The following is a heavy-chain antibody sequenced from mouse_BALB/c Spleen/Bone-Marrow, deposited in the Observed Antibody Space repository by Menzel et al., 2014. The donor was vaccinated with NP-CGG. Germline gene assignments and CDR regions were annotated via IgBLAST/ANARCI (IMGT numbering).Heavy chain of an antibody. D-gene: IGHD2-3*01. CDR3: ARQSYEGFAY. J-gene: IGHJ3*01. CDR2: ISNGGGST. Sequence: EVKLVESGGNLVQPGGSLKLSRAASGFTFSSYTMSWVRQTPEKRLEWVAYISNGGGSTYYPDTVKGRFTISRDNATNTLYLQMSSLKSEDTAMYYCARQSYEGFAYWGQGTLVTVPA. V-gene: IGHV5-12-2*01. CDR1: GFTFSSYT.